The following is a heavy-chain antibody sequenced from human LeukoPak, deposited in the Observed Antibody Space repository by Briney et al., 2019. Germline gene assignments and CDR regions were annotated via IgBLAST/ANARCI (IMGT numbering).Heavy chain of an antibody. CDR2: ISRTGSTI. CDR3: ASLHGSGNYYRVVPFDV. Sequence: GGSLRLSCAASGFTFTDYYMSWIRQAPGMGLEWVSHISRTGSTISYAGSVMGRFTISRDNAKNSVYLQMNSLRDDDTAVYYCASLHGSGNYYRVVPFDVWGQGTVVIVSS. V-gene: IGHV3-11*01. J-gene: IGHJ3*01. CDR1: GFTFTDYY. D-gene: IGHD3-10*01.